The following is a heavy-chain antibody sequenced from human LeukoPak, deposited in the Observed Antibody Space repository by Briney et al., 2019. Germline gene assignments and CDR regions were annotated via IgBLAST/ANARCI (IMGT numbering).Heavy chain of an antibody. CDR3: AREPMIRDFNWFDP. CDR2: ISAYNGNT. Sequence: ASVKVSCKASGYTFTSYGISWVRQAPGQGLEWMGWISAYNGNTNYAQKLQGRVTMTTDTSISTAYMELSRLTSDDTAVYYCAREPMIRDFNWFDPWGQGTLVTVSS. V-gene: IGHV1-18*01. J-gene: IGHJ5*02. CDR1: GYTFTSYG. D-gene: IGHD3-10*01.